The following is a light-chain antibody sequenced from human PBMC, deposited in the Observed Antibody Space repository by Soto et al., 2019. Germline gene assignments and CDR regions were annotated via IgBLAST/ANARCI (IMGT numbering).Light chain of an antibody. J-gene: IGKJ1*01. Sequence: EVVMTQSPVTLSVSPGERATLSCRASQHISSNLAWYQQKPGQAPRLLIYAVPARATGIPARFSGSGSGTEFTLTISGLQSEDFAVYYCQQYNDWPPWTFGQGTKVDIK. CDR2: AVP. CDR3: QQYNDWPPWT. CDR1: QHISSN. V-gene: IGKV3-15*01.